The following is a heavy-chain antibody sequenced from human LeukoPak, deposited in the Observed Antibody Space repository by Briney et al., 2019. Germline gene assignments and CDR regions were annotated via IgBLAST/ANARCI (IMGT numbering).Heavy chain of an antibody. CDR1: GYTFTSYG. V-gene: IGHV1-18*01. D-gene: IGHD2-8*01. CDR2: ISVYNGNT. CDR3: ARAHRMVPLDY. J-gene: IGHJ4*02. Sequence: ASVNVSCKASGYTFTSYGISWVRQAPGQGLEWMGWISVYNGNTNYAQKLQGRVTMTTDTSTSTAYMELRSLRSDDTAVYYCARAHRMVPLDYWGQGTLVTVSS.